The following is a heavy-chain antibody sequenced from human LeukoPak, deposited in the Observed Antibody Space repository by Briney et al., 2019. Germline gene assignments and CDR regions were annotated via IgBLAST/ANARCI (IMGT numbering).Heavy chain of an antibody. J-gene: IGHJ4*02. CDR2: ISSSSSYI. Sequence: PGGSLRLSCAASGFTFSSYSMNWVRQAPGKGLEWVSSISSSSSYIYYADSVKGRFTISRDNAKNSLYLQMNSLRAEDTAVYYCAGSAYRAHDRYGDYVVWGQGTLVTVSS. D-gene: IGHD4-17*01. CDR3: AGSAYRAHDRYGDYVV. V-gene: IGHV3-21*01. CDR1: GFTFSSYS.